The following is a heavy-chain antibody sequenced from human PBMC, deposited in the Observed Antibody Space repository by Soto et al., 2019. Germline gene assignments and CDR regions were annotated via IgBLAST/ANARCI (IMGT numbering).Heavy chain of an antibody. V-gene: IGHV3-48*02. CDR3: ARGGTIAVTTIGDY. CDR1: GFTFRSYN. D-gene: IGHD5-12*01. Sequence: DVQLVESGGGLVQPGGSLRLSCAASGFTFRSYNMNWVRQAPGKGLDWLSYISSSSSTIYYADSVKGRFTISRDNAKNSIYLQMNSLRDDDTAMYYCARGGTIAVTTIGDYWGQGTLVTVSS. J-gene: IGHJ4*01. CDR2: ISSSSSTI.